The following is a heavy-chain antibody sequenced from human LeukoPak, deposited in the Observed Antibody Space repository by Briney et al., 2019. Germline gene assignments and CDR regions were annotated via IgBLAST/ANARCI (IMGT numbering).Heavy chain of an antibody. D-gene: IGHD2-2*01. V-gene: IGHV3-23*01. Sequence: GGSLRLSCAASGFTFGSYAMSWVRQAPGKGLEWVSAISGSGGSTYYADSVKGRFTISRDNSKNTLYLQMNSLRAEDTAVYYWAILRISDIVGVPAAPKTDYWGQGTLVTVSS. J-gene: IGHJ4*02. CDR1: GFTFGSYA. CDR2: ISGSGGST. CDR3: AILRISDIVGVPAAPKTDY.